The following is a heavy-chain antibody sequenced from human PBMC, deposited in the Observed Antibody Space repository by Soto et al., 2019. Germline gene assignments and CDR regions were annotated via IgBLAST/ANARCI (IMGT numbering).Heavy chain of an antibody. V-gene: IGHV1-69*12. CDR3: ARSPFRYNWNYWFDP. CDR1: GGTFSSYA. D-gene: IGHD1-7*01. Sequence: QVQLVQSGAAVKKPGSSVKVSCKASGGTFSSYASSWVRQAPGQGLEWMGGIIPIFGTANYAQKFQGRVTITADESTSPAYMELSSLRSEDTAVYYCARSPFRYNWNYWFDPWGQGTLVTVSS. J-gene: IGHJ5*02. CDR2: IIPIFGTA.